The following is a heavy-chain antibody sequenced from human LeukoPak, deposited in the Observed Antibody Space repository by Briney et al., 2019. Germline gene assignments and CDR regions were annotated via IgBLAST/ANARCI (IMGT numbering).Heavy chain of an antibody. V-gene: IGHV3-30-3*01. Sequence: GGSLRLSCAASGFTFSSYAMHWVRQAPGKGLEWVAVISYDGSNKYYADSVKGRFTISRDNSKNTLYLQMNSLRAEDTAVYYCAGGGYSSGWYSSRGGFFAFDIWGQGTMVTVSS. D-gene: IGHD6-19*01. CDR3: AGGGYSSGWYSSRGGFFAFDI. CDR2: ISYDGSNK. J-gene: IGHJ3*02. CDR1: GFTFSSYA.